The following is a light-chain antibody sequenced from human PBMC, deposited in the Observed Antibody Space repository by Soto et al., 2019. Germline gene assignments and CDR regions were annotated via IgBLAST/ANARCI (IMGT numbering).Light chain of an antibody. Sequence: DIQMTQSPSSLSASVGDRVTITCRASQDISTYLAWFQQKPGKAPKSLIYGVSNLQSGDPSRFSGSGSGTVFTLTISSLQPEYFATYYCQQYNGYPYTFGQGTKLEIK. V-gene: IGKV1-16*01. J-gene: IGKJ2*01. CDR1: QDISTY. CDR3: QQYNGYPYT. CDR2: GVS.